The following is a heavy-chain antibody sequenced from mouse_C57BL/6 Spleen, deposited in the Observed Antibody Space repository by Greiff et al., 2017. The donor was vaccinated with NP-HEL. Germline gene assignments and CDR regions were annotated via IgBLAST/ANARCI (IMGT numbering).Heavy chain of an antibody. Sequence: QVQLQQPGAELVKPGASVKLSCKASGYTFTSYWMHWVKQRPGRGLEWIGRIDPNSGGTKYNEKFKSKATLTVDKPASTAYMQLSSLTSEDSAVYYCARPTVVAPYYAMDYWGQGTSVTVSS. CDR3: ARPTVVAPYYAMDY. CDR2: IDPNSGGT. J-gene: IGHJ4*01. D-gene: IGHD1-1*01. CDR1: GYTFTSYW. V-gene: IGHV1-72*01.